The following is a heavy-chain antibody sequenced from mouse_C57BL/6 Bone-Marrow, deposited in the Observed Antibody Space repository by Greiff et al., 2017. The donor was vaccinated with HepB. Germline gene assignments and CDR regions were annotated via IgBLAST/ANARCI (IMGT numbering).Heavy chain of an antibody. J-gene: IGHJ3*01. Sequence: QVHVKQPGAELVKPGASVKMSCKASGYTFTSYWITWVKQRPGQGLEWIGDIYPGSGSTNYNEKFKSKATLTVDTSSSTAYMQLSSLTSEDSAVYYCASALTGGFAYWGQGTLVTVSA. CDR3: ASALTGGFAY. CDR2: IYPGSGST. CDR1: GYTFTSYW. V-gene: IGHV1-55*01.